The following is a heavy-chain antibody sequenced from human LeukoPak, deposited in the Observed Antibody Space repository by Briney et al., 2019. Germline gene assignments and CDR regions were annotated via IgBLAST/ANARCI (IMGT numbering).Heavy chain of an antibody. D-gene: IGHD3-22*01. CDR1: GFTFCSCA. CDR3: AKCRPFYYDNSGYLPIDY. Sequence: GGSLRLSCAASGFTFCSCAMNWVRQAPGKGLEWVSAISDGGAFTYYADSVKGRFTISRDNSESTLYLQMDSLRGDDTAVYYCAKCRPFYYDNSGYLPIDYWGQGILVTVSS. J-gene: IGHJ4*02. CDR2: ISDGGAFT. V-gene: IGHV3-23*01.